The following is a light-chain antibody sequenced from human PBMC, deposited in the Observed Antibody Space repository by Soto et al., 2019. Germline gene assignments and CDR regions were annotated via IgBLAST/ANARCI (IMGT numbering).Light chain of an antibody. V-gene: IGLV1-44*01. CDR2: SNN. Sequence: QSVLTQPPSASGTPGQRVAISCSGSSSNIGSNTVNWYQQFPETAPKLLIYSNNQRPSGVPDRFSGSKSGTSASLAISGLQSEDEADYYCQTWGAGTRVFGGGTQLTVL. CDR1: SSNIGSNT. J-gene: IGLJ3*02. CDR3: QTWGAGTRV.